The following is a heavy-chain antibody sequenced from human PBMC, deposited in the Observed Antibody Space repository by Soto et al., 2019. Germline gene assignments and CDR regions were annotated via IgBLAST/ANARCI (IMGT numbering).Heavy chain of an antibody. CDR1: GYTFTSYD. J-gene: IGHJ6*03. Sequence: ASVKVSCKASGYTFTSYDINWVRQATGQGLEWMGWMNPNSGNTGYAQKFQGRVTMTRNTSISTAYMELSSLRSEDTAVYYCARFPRLLVSLDNYMDVWDKGTTVTVSS. CDR3: ARFPRLLVSLDNYMDV. CDR2: MNPNSGNT. V-gene: IGHV1-8*01. D-gene: IGHD1-20*01.